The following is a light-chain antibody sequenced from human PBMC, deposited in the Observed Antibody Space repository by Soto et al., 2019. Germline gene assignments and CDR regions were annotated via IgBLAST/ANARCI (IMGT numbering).Light chain of an antibody. CDR1: ETISNNY. J-gene: IGKJ1*01. V-gene: IGKV3-20*01. Sequence: EIVLTQSPGTLTLSPGESAALSCRASETISNNYLVWYRQKPGQAPRLLIYAVSSRAAGIPDRFSGSGSGTDCALTIARLEPEDSAVYYCQQHSNSPWTFGKGTRVEI. CDR3: QQHSNSPWT. CDR2: AVS.